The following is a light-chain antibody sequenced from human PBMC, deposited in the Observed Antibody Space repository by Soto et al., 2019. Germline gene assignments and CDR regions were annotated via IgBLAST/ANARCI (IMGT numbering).Light chain of an antibody. Sequence: QSVLTQPASVSGSPGQSITISCTGTSSDVGAYNSVSWYQQHPGKAPKLMIFDVSNRPSGVSNRFSGSKSGNTASLTISGLQAEDEAEYYCGSYTTATTRVFGGGTKLTVL. V-gene: IGLV2-14*01. J-gene: IGLJ3*02. CDR1: SSDVGAYNS. CDR2: DVS. CDR3: GSYTTATTRV.